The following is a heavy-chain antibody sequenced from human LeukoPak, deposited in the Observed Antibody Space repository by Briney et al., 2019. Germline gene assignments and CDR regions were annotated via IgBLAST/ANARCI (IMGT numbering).Heavy chain of an antibody. Sequence: SETLSLTCTVSSDSISRSRYYWVWIRQSPGKGLEWIGTIYYSGTTYYNPSLKSRVTISVDTSKNQFSLKLSSVTAADTAVYYCARRYYDILTGYRLNWFDPWGQGTLVTVSS. CDR1: SDSISRSRYY. CDR2: IYYSGTT. J-gene: IGHJ5*02. V-gene: IGHV4-39*07. CDR3: ARRYYDILTGYRLNWFDP. D-gene: IGHD3-9*01.